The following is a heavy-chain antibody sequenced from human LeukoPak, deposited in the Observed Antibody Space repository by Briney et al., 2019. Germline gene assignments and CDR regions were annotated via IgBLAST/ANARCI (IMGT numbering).Heavy chain of an antibody. CDR1: GGSISSYY. D-gene: IGHD6-19*01. CDR2: IYYSGSS. V-gene: IGHV4-59*01. Sequence: SETLSLTCTVSGGSISSYYWTWIRQPPGKGLEWVGYIYYSGSSNYNPSLKSRVTISVDTSKNQFSLKLSSVTAADTAVYFCAREVVAVAGSYFDSWGQGTLVTVSS. J-gene: IGHJ4*02. CDR3: AREVVAVAGSYFDS.